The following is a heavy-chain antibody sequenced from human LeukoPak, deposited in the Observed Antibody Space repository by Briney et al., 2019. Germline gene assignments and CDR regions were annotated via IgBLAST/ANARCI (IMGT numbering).Heavy chain of an antibody. J-gene: IGHJ4*02. V-gene: IGHV4-59*12. CDR3: AAGYSSGTPFDY. CDR2: IYYSGST. D-gene: IGHD6-19*01. CDR1: GGSISSYY. Sequence: SETLSLTCTVSGGSISSYYWSWIRQPPGKGLEWIGYIYYSGSTNYNPSLKSRVTISVDTSKNQFSLKLSSVTAADTAVYYCAAGYSSGTPFDYWGQGTLVTVSS.